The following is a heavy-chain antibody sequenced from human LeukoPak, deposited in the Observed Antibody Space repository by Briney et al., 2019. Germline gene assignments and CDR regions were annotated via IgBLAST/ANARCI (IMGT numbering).Heavy chain of an antibody. D-gene: IGHD2-15*01. CDR3: AKGSIVVVVAATAHFDY. J-gene: IGHJ4*02. CDR1: GFTFSSYA. V-gene: IGHV3-23*01. Sequence: GGSLRLSCAASGFTFSSYAMSRVRQAPGKGLEWVSAISGSGGSTYYADSVKGRFTISRDNSKNTLYLQMNSLRAEDTAVYYCAKGSIVVVVAATAHFDYWGQGTLVTVSS. CDR2: ISGSGGST.